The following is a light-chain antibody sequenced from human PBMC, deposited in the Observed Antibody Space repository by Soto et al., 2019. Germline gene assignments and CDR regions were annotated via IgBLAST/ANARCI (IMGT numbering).Light chain of an antibody. J-gene: IGKJ2*01. Sequence: EIVMTQSPATLSLSPGERATLSCRASQSVSSSYLSWYQQKPGQAPRLLIYGASTRATGIPARFSGSGSGTDFTLTISSLQPEDFAVYYGQQDYNLPYTFGQGTKLEIK. V-gene: IGKV3D-7*01. CDR3: QQDYNLPYT. CDR1: QSVSSSY. CDR2: GAS.